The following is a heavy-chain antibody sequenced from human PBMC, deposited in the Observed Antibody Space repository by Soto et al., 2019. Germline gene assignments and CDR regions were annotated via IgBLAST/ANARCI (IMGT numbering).Heavy chain of an antibody. J-gene: IGHJ4*02. CDR3: ARDSPCGGDCYSDY. D-gene: IGHD2-21*02. V-gene: IGHV3-53*01. CDR2: IYSGGST. Sequence: PGGSLRLSCAASGFTVSSNYMSWVRQAPGKGLEWVSVIYSGGSTYYADSVKGRFTISRDNSKNTLYLQMNSLRAEDTAVYYCARDSPCGGDCYSDYWGQGTLVTVSS. CDR1: GFTVSSNY.